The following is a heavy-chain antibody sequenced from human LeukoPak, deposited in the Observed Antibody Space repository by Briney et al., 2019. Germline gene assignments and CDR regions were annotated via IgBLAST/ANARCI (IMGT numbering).Heavy chain of an antibody. CDR2: MNPNNSDT. Sequence: ASVKVSCKASGYTFTNYEINWVRQATGQGLEWMGWMNPNNSDTGYAQKFQGRVTMTRNTSISTAYMELSSLRSEDTAVYYCAREYVSWFDPWGQGTLVTVSS. CDR3: AREYVSWFDP. D-gene: IGHD2/OR15-2a*01. V-gene: IGHV1-8*02. CDR1: GYTFTNYE. J-gene: IGHJ5*02.